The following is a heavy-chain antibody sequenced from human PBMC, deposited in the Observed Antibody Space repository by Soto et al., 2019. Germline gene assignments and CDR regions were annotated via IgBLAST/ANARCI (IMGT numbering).Heavy chain of an antibody. Sequence: CAASGFTFRSYWMHWVRQAPGEGLVWVSRINRAGSSTRYADSVQGRCTTSRATAKNPLDRQINSMGADAPAVYYCASALASRGNEAAIDPWGQETLAT. CDR3: ASALASRGNEAAIDP. J-gene: IGHJ5*02. CDR2: INRAGSST. CDR1: GFTFRSYW. V-gene: IGHV3-74*01. D-gene: IGHD3-22*01.